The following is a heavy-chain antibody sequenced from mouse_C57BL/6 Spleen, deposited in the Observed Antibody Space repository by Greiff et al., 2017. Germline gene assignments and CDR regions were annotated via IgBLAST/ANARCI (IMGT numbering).Heavy chain of an antibody. Sequence: VQLQQSGAELAKPGASVKLSCKASGYTFTSYWMHWVKQRPGKGLEWIGYINPSSGYTKYNQKFKDKATLTADKSSSTAYMQLNSLTYEDSAVYYCARYDGYYFLAMDYWGQGTSVTVAS. V-gene: IGHV1-7*01. CDR1: GYTFTSYW. CDR3: ARYDGYYFLAMDY. CDR2: INPSSGYT. J-gene: IGHJ4*01. D-gene: IGHD2-3*01.